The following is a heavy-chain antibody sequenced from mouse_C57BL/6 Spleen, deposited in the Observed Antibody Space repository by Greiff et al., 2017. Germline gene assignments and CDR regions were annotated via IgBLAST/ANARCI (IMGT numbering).Heavy chain of an antibody. J-gene: IGHJ2*01. Sequence: VKLQESGPELVKPGASVKISCKASGYAFSSSWMNWVKPRPGQGLEWIGRIYPGDGDTNYNGKFKGKATLTADKSSSTAYMQLSSLTSEDSAVYSCARSYYYGSSSNFDYWGQGTTLTVSS. CDR2: IYPGDGDT. D-gene: IGHD1-1*01. V-gene: IGHV1-82*01. CDR3: ARSYYYGSSSNFDY. CDR1: GYAFSSSW.